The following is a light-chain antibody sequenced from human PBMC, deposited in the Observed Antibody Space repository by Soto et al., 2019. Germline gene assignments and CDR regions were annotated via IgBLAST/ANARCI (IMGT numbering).Light chain of an antibody. V-gene: IGLV1-40*01. CDR2: GNT. CDR3: HSYDSTLSASI. CDR1: SSNIGSGYD. Sequence: QSVLTQPPSVAGAPGQRGTISCTGSSSNIGSGYDVHWYHQLPGTAPKLLIFGNTNRPSGVPDRFSGSKSGTSASLAITGLQAEDEADYYCHSYDSTLSASIFGGGTKLTVL. J-gene: IGLJ2*01.